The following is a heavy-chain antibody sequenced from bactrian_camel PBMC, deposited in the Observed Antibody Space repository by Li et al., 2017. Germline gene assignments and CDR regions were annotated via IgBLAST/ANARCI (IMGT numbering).Heavy chain of an antibody. D-gene: IGHD4*01. J-gene: IGHJ6*01. CDR1: GITYSSYC. Sequence: HVQLVESGGGSVQSGGSLRLSCAASGITYSSYCMGWFRQTPGKEREAVAAIKGGGTTTYAGSVKGRFTISRDNAENTLYLQMDSLKPEDSGTYYCAADRRVGPFNNRTMNPRFFVYWGQGTQVTV. V-gene: IGHV3S53*01. CDR2: IKGGGTT. CDR3: AADRRVGPFNNRTMNPRFFVY.